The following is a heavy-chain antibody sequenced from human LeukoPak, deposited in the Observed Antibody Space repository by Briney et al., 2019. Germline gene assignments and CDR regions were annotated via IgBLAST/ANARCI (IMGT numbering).Heavy chain of an antibody. CDR3: ARVVGATNWFDP. Sequence: PGGSLRLSCAASGFTFSSYWMHWVRQAPGKGLVWVSRINSDGSSTSYADSVKGRFTISRDNAKNTLYLQMNSLRAEDTAVYYCARVVGATNWFDPWGQGTLVTVSS. CDR1: GFTFSSYW. J-gene: IGHJ5*02. CDR2: INSDGSST. D-gene: IGHD1-26*01. V-gene: IGHV3-74*01.